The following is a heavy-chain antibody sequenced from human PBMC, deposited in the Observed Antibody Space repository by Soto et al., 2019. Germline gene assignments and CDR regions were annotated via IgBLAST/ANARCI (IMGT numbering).Heavy chain of an antibody. CDR2: IIHIFGTA. Sequence: QVQLVQSGAEVEKPGSSVKVSCKASGGTFSSYAISWVRQAPGQGLEWMGGIIHIFGTANYAQKFQGRVTNTAAESTITAYMELSSLTSEDTAVYYCERRGRVWYKYNWFDPWGQGPLVTVSS. CDR3: ERRGRVWYKYNWFDP. CDR1: GGTFSSYA. J-gene: IGHJ5*02. V-gene: IGHV1-69*01. D-gene: IGHD6-19*01.